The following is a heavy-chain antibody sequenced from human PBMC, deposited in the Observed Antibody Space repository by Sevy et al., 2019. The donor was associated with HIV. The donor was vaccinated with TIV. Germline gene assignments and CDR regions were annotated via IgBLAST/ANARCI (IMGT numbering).Heavy chain of an antibody. CDR2: ISSSSSYI. D-gene: IGHD3-10*01. CDR1: GFTFSSYS. Sequence: GGSLRLSCAASGFTFSSYSMNWVRQAPGKGMEWVSAISSSSSYIYYADSVKGRFTISRDNAKNSLYLQMNSLRAEDTAVYYCAQEGHRAAIDIWGQGTMVTVSS. V-gene: IGHV3-21*01. J-gene: IGHJ3*02. CDR3: AQEGHRAAIDI.